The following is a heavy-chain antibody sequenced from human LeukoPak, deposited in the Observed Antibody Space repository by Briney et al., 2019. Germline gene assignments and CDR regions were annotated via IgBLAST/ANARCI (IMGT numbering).Heavy chain of an antibody. CDR3: ARDPSTTSYYFDY. CDR1: GGTFSSYA. Sequence: ASVKVSCKASGGTFSSYAIGWVRQAPGQGLEWMERIIPILGIANYAQKFQGRVTITADKSTSTAYMELSSLRSEDTAVYYCARDPSTTSYYFDYWGQGTLVTVSS. D-gene: IGHD5/OR15-5a*01. V-gene: IGHV1-69*04. J-gene: IGHJ4*02. CDR2: IIPILGIA.